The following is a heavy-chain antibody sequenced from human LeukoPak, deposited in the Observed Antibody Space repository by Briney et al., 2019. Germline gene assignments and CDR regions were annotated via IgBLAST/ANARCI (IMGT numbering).Heavy chain of an antibody. Sequence: GGSLRLSCAVSGFTLSSSWMHWVRQAPGKGLVWVSHIKTDGSTTAYADSVKGRFTISRDNAKNTLYLQMNSLRAEDTAVYYCAKETDKYVSGSYLDYWGQGTLVTVSS. CDR3: AKETDKYVSGSYLDY. J-gene: IGHJ4*02. D-gene: IGHD3-10*01. CDR2: IKTDGSTT. V-gene: IGHV3-74*01. CDR1: GFTLSSSW.